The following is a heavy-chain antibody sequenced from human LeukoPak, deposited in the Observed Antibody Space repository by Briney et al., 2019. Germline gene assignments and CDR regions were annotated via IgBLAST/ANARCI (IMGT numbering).Heavy chain of an antibody. CDR3: ARHSNIAVADAFDI. J-gene: IGHJ3*02. CDR2: IYYSGST. Sequence: SETLPLTCTVSGGSISSYYWSWIRQPPGKGLEWIGYIYYSGSTNYNPSLKSRVTISVDTSKNQFSLKLSSVTAADTAVYYCARHSNIAVADAFDIWGQGTMVTVSS. D-gene: IGHD6-19*01. CDR1: GGSISSYY. V-gene: IGHV4-59*08.